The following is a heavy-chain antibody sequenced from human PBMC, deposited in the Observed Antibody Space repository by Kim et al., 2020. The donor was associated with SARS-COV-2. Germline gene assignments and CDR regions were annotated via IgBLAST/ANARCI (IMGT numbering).Heavy chain of an antibody. D-gene: IGHD3-10*01. V-gene: IGHV4-34*01. Sequence: SETLSLTCAVYGGSFSGYYWSWIRQPPGKGLEWIGEINHSGSTNYNPSLKSRVTISVDTSKNQFSLKLSSVTAADTAVYYCARGPSAQPRSGRAYDYWGQGTLVTVSS. CDR3: ARGPSAQPRSGRAYDY. J-gene: IGHJ4*02. CDR1: GGSFSGYY. CDR2: INHSGST.